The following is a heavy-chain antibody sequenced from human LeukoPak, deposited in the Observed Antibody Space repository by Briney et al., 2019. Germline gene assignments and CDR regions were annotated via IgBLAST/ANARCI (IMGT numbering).Heavy chain of an antibody. CDR1: GYTFTTYY. D-gene: IGHD3-22*01. CDR3: ARGPPGRVYDSSKRGLFDP. V-gene: IGHV1-46*01. CDR2: INPSGAST. Sequence: GESLKISCKGFGYTFTTYYMHWVRQAPGQGLEWMGIINPSGASTMFAQKFQGRVTITMDTSTGTVYMELSSLKSEDTAMYYCARGPPGRVYDSSKRGLFDPWGQGTLVTVSS. J-gene: IGHJ5*02.